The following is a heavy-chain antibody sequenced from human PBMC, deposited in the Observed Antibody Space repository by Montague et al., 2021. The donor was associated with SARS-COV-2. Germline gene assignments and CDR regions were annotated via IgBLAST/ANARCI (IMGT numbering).Heavy chain of an antibody. CDR2: IYYSGYT. CDR3: VRVSYYYDRNVQPLGWFDP. D-gene: IGHD3-22*01. Sequence: SETLSLTCSVTGFPISSGNHWGWIRQSPGKGPEWIGSIYYSGYTSYNPSLRSRVTISGDTSKNQFSLRLSSVTAAATAVYYCVRVSYYYDRNVQPLGWFDPWGQGSLVTVSS. V-gene: IGHV4-38-2*02. J-gene: IGHJ5*02. CDR1: GFPISSGNH.